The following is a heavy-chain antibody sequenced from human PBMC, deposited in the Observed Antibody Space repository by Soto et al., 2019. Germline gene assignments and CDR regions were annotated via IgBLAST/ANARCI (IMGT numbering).Heavy chain of an antibody. CDR2: IIPIFGTA. D-gene: IGHD3-3*01. CDR1: AGTFSSYA. CDR3: ARDTSEWMIFDI. Sequence: GASLKVSCKASAGTFSSYAISWVRQAPGQGLEWMGGIIPIFGTANYAQKFQGRVTITADESTSTAYMELSSLRSEDTAVYYCARDTSEWMIFDIWGQGTMVTVSS. V-gene: IGHV1-69*13. J-gene: IGHJ3*02.